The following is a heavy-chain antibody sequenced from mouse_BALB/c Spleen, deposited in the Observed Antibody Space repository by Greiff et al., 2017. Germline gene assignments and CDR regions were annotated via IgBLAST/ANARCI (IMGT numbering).Heavy chain of an antibody. CDR2: ISSGGSYT. D-gene: IGHD2-3*01. V-gene: IGHV5-9-3*01. CDR3: ARRDDGYYGFDE. Sequence: EVQGVESGVGLVKPGGSLKLSCAASGFTFSSYAMAWVRQTPEKRLEWVATISSGGSYTYYPDSVQGRFTMCRDNAKNTLYLQKNSLRSEATAMYYCARRDDGYYGFDERGQGATHTDS. CDR1: GFTFSSYA. J-gene: IGHJ2*01.